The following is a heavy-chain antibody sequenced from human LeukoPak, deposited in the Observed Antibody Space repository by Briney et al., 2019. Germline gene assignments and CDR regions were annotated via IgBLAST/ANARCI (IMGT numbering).Heavy chain of an antibody. Sequence: GGSLRLSCAASGFTFDNFAMHWVRQAPGKGLEWVSGITWNSRVKTYTPSVKGRFIISRDNAKNSLDLQMSSLRPEDTALYYCVKNKHGDEYTYGVYAPGGKEPLITVSP. CDR3: VKNKHGDEYTYGVYAP. V-gene: IGHV3-9*01. D-gene: IGHD5/OR15-5a*01. CDR1: GFTFDNFA. J-gene: IGHJ5*02. CDR2: ITWNSRVK.